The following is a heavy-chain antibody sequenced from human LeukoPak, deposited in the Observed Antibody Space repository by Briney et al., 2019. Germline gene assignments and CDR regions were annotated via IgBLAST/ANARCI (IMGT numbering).Heavy chain of an antibody. D-gene: IGHD1-26*01. CDR1: GGTFSSYA. CDR2: ISAYNGNT. CDR3: ARGKWELEFDY. V-gene: IGHV1-18*01. J-gene: IGHJ4*02. Sequence: GASVKVSCKASGGTFSSYAISWVRQAPGQGLEWMGWISAYNGNTNYAQKLQGRVTMTTDTSTSTAYMELRSLRSDDTAVYYCARGKWELEFDYWGQGTLVTVSS.